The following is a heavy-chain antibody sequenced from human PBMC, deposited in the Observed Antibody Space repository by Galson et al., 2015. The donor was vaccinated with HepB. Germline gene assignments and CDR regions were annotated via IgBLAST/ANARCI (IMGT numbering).Heavy chain of an antibody. D-gene: IGHD3-10*01. CDR2: IIPILGIA. CDR1: GGTFSSYA. V-gene: IGHV1-69*10. CDR3: ARDLYYYGSGSYNAFDI. Sequence: SVKVSCKASGGTFSSYAISWVRQAPGQGLEWMGGIIPILGIANYAQKFQGRVTITTDKSTSTAYMELSSLRSEDTAVYYCARDLYYYGSGSYNAFDIWGQGTMVTVSS. J-gene: IGHJ3*02.